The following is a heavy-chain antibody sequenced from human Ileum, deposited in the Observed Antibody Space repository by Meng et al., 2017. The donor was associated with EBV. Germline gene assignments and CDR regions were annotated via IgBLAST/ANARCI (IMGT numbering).Heavy chain of an antibody. D-gene: IGHD1-14*01. V-gene: IGHV3-74*01. CDR1: RLIFRIYW. Sequence: EVQLVVSGGGLVQPGGPLRFPSGNSRLIFRIYWMHWVRPAPGKGLVWVSRIHADVSVTNYADYVKGRFTISRDNAKNTLYLQMNSLRAEETAVYYCARDLFWNQADYWGQGTLVTVSS. CDR2: IHADVSVT. J-gene: IGHJ4*02. CDR3: ARDLFWNQADY.